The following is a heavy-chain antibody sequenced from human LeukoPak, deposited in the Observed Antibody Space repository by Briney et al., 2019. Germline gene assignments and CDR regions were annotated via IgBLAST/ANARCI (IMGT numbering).Heavy chain of an antibody. D-gene: IGHD3-16*01. CDR1: GFSPSTSGVG. V-gene: IGHV2-5*02. CDR2: IYWDDDK. Sequence: SGPTLVKPTQTLALTCTFSGFSPSTSGVGVGWIRQPPGKALEWLALIYWDDDKRYSPSLKSRLTITKDTSKNQVVLTMTNMDPVDTATYYCAHIGGGLNWFDPWGQGTLVTVSS. CDR3: AHIGGGLNWFDP. J-gene: IGHJ5*02.